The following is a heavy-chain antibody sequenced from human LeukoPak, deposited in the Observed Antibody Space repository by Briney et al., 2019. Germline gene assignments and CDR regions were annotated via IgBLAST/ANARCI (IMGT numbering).Heavy chain of an antibody. D-gene: IGHD4-17*01. CDR1: GFAFSSYA. CDR2: ISGSGGST. CDR3: ARGTYGDSDFDY. J-gene: IGHJ4*02. Sequence: GGSLRLSCAASGFAFSSYAMNWVRQAPGKGLQWVSCISGSGGSTYYADSVKGRFTISRDNSKNTLYLQMGSLRAEDMAVYYCARGTYGDSDFDYWGQGTLVTVSS. V-gene: IGHV3-23*01.